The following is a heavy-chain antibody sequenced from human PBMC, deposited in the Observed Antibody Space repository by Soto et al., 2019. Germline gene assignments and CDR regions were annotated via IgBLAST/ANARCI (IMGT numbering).Heavy chain of an antibody. V-gene: IGHV3-23*01. CDR3: ARGAEGNAYGYWYFDL. CDR2: ISGSGGST. Sequence: EVQLLESGGGLVQPGGSLRLSCAAYGFPFGTYAMSWFRQVSGRGLEWVSGISGSGGSTYYAHSVKGRFTVSRGNSENTLYLQMSGLRVEDTAVYYCARGAEGNAYGYWYFDLWGRGTLVTVSS. CDR1: GFPFGTYA. D-gene: IGHD1-1*01. J-gene: IGHJ2*01.